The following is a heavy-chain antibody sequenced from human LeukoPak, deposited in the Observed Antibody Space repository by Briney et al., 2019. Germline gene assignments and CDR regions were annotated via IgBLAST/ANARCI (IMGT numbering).Heavy chain of an antibody. CDR1: GFTFRSYA. CDR2: ISGRGGST. CDR3: AKSKPDPKVTTARLAFDI. V-gene: IGHV3-23*01. Sequence: GGSLRLSCAASGFTFRSYAMSWVRQAPGKGLEWVSAISGRGGSTYYADSVKGRFTISRDNSKHTLYLQMNSLRAEDTAVYYCAKSKPDPKVTTARLAFDIWGQGTMVTVSS. D-gene: IGHD4-17*01. J-gene: IGHJ3*02.